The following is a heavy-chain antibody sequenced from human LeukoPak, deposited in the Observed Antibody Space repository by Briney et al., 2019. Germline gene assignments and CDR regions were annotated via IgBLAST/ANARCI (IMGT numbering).Heavy chain of an antibody. Sequence: SQTLSLTCTVSGGSISSGGYYWSWIRQHPGKGLEWIGYIYYSGSTYYNPSLKSRVTISVDTSKNQFSLKLSSVTAADTAGYYCARFVGGSGYPIDYWGQGTLVTVSS. V-gene: IGHV4-31*03. CDR1: GGSISSGGYY. J-gene: IGHJ4*02. CDR3: ARFVGGSGYPIDY. D-gene: IGHD3-22*01. CDR2: IYYSGST.